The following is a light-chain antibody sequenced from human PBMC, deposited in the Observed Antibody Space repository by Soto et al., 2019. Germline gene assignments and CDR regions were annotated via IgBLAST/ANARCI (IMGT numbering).Light chain of an antibody. CDR1: QSITDY. Sequence: DIQMTQSPSSLSASVGDRDTITCRASQSITDYLNWYQQKPGKAPKLLIYAASSLQSGVPSRFSASGSGTDFTLTISRLQPEDFATYFCQQTYITPFTFGQGTRLEIK. CDR2: AAS. CDR3: QQTYITPFT. V-gene: IGKV1-39*01. J-gene: IGKJ5*01.